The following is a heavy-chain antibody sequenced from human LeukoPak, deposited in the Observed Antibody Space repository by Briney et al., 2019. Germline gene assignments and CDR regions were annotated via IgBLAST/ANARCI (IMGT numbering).Heavy chain of an antibody. CDR2: INTNTGNP. CDR1: GYTFTSYA. V-gene: IGHV7-4-1*02. CDR3: ARARTEVGATVLDY. J-gene: IGHJ4*02. D-gene: IGHD1-26*01. Sequence: ASVKVPCKASGYTFTSYAMNWVRQAPGQGLEWMGWINTNTGNPTYAQGFIGRFVFSLDTSISTAYLQISSLKAEDTAVYYCARARTEVGATVLDYWGQGTLVTVSS.